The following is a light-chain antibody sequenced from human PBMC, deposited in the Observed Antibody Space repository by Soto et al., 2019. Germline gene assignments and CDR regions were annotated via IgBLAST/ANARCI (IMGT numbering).Light chain of an antibody. V-gene: IGLV2-14*01. CDR2: DVN. CDR3: SSYTSSFTVV. Sequence: QSALAQPASVSGSFGQSITISCSGPNTDLGVYGYVSWYQHHPGKAPKLLIYDVNNRPSGVSNRFSGSKSGNTASLTISGLQAEDEADYYCSSYTSSFTVVFGGGTKLTVL. J-gene: IGLJ2*01. CDR1: NTDLGVYGY.